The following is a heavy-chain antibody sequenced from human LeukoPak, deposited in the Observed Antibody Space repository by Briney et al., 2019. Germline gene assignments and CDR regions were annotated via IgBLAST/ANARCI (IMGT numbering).Heavy chain of an antibody. Sequence: SETLSLNCTVSGATVSSHYWSWIRQPPGKGPEWIGYVSYSGGTNYHPSLKSRVIISLDTSKHQFSLRLNSVTAADTAVYYCARLSSYYDFWSPLDDWGQGTLVTVSS. J-gene: IGHJ4*02. V-gene: IGHV4-59*02. D-gene: IGHD3-3*01. CDR2: VSYSGGT. CDR1: GATVSSHY. CDR3: ARLSSYYDFWSPLDD.